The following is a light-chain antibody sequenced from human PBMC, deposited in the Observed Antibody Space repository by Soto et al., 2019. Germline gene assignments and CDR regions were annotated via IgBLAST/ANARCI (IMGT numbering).Light chain of an antibody. V-gene: IGKV3-11*01. J-gene: IGKJ1*01. Sequence: ERATLSCRASQSIGLAIAWYQHKPGQAPRLLIFDASQRATGIPARFRGSGSGTDFTLSISSLEPEDFAVYYCQQRTDRPPWTFGQGTKVDIK. CDR2: DAS. CDR1: QSIGLA. CDR3: QQRTDRPPWT.